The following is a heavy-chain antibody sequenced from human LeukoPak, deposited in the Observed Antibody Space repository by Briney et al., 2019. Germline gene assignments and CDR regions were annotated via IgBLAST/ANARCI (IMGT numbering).Heavy chain of an antibody. V-gene: IGHV3-33*06. CDR2: IWYDGTNK. CDR1: GFTFSSYG. D-gene: IGHD3-10*01. J-gene: IGHJ4*02. CDR3: AKIAPRYYYVDY. Sequence: GGSLRLSCAASGFTFSSYGMHWVRQAPGKGLEWVAVIWYDGTNKYYADSVKGRFTISRDSSKNTLYLQMNSLRAEDTAVYYCAKIAPRYYYVDYWGQGTLVTVSS.